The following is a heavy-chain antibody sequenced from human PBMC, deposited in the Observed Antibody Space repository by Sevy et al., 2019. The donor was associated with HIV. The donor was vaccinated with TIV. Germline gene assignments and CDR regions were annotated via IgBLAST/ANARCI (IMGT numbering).Heavy chain of an antibody. CDR2: IGTAGDT. V-gene: IGHV3-13*01. J-gene: IGHJ5*02. CDR3: ASTVPNGGWFDP. D-gene: IGHD4-17*01. Sequence: GGSLRLSCAASGFTFSSYDMHWVRQATGKGLEWVSAIGTAGDTYYPGSVKGRFTISRDNSKNTLYLQMNSLRAEDTAVYYCASTVPNGGWFDPWGQGTLVTVSS. CDR1: GFTFSSYD.